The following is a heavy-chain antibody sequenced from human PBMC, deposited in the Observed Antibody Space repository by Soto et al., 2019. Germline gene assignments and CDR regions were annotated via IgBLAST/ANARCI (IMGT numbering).Heavy chain of an antibody. CDR2: IYWDDDK. V-gene: IGHV2-5*02. D-gene: IGHD4-17*01. CDR3: ARFGEGGPYGDYVDY. J-gene: IGHJ4*02. CDR1: GFSLSTSGVG. Sequence: SGPTLVNPTQTLTLTCTFSGFSLSTSGVGVGWIRQPPGKALEWLALIYWDDDKRYSPSLKSRLTITKDTSKNQVVLTMTNMDPVDTATYYCARFGEGGPYGDYVDYWGQGTLVTVSS.